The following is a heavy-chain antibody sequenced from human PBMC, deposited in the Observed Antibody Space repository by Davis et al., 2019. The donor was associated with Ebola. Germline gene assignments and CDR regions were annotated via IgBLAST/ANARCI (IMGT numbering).Heavy chain of an antibody. D-gene: IGHD2-2*01. CDR1: GYTFTSYY. CDR2: INPSGGST. V-gene: IGHV1-46*01. J-gene: IGHJ4*02. Sequence: AASVKVSCKASGYTFTSYYMHWVRQAPGQGLEWMGIINPSGGSTSYAQKFQGRVTMTTDTSTSTAYMELRSLRSDDTAVYYCARDGGGVVPAAQIDYWGQGTLVTVSS. CDR3: ARDGGGVVPAAQIDY.